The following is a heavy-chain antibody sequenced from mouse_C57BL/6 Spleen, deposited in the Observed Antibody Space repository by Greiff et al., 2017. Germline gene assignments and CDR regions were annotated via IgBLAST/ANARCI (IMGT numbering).Heavy chain of an antibody. CDR2: IYPGDGDT. CDR3: AGTTVVPDY. CDR1: GYAFSSSW. V-gene: IGHV1-82*01. J-gene: IGHJ2*01. D-gene: IGHD1-1*01. Sequence: VKLQESGPELVKPGASVKISCKASGYAFSSSWMNWVKQRPGKGLEWIGRIYPGDGDTNYNGKFKGKATLTADKSSSTAYMQLSRLTSEDSAVYFCAGTTVVPDYWGQGTTLTVSS.